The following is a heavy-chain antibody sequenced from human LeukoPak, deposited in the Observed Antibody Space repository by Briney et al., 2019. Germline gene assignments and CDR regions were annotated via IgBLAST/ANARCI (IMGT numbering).Heavy chain of an antibody. V-gene: IGHV4-61*02. CDR2: IYTSGST. CDR1: GGSISSGSYY. CDR3: ARDQVGATKGGYFDY. Sequence: PSQTLSLTCTVSGGSISSGSYYWSWIRQPAGKRLEWIGRIYTSGSTNYNPSLKSRVTISVDTSKNQFSLKLSSVTAADTAVYYCARDQVGATKGGYFDYWGQGTLVTVSS. J-gene: IGHJ4*02. D-gene: IGHD1-26*01.